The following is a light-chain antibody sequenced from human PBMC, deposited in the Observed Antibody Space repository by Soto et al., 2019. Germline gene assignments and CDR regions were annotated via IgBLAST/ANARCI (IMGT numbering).Light chain of an antibody. V-gene: IGKV1-39*01. CDR3: QQSYSAPLT. CDR2: GAT. CDR1: QSISTY. J-gene: IGKJ4*01. Sequence: DIQMTQSPSSLSASVGDRVTITCRASQSISTYFIWYQQKPGKAPKLLIYGATSLQSGVPSRFSGSGSGTDFTLTISSLQPEDFATYYCQQSYSAPLTVGGGTKVDIK.